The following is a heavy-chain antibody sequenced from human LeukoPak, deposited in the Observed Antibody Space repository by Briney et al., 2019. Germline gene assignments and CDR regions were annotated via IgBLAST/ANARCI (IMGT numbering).Heavy chain of an antibody. V-gene: IGHV4-34*01. J-gene: IGHJ4*02. Sequence: SETLSLTCAVYGGSFSGYYWSWIRQPPGKGLEWIGEINHSGSTNYNPSLKSRVTISVDTSKNQFSLKLSSVTAADTAVYYCARGRDYVWGSYRYLDYWGQGTLVAVSS. CDR1: GGSFSGYY. CDR3: ARGRDYVWGSYRYLDY. CDR2: INHSGST. D-gene: IGHD3-16*02.